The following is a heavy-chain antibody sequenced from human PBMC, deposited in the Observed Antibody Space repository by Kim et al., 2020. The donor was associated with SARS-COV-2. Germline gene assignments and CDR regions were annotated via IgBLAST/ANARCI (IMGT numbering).Heavy chain of an antibody. J-gene: IGHJ4*02. CDR2: ISGSGGST. D-gene: IGHD3-3*01. CDR1: GFTFSSYA. CDR3: AKVAYDFWSGLPKYFDY. Sequence: GGSLRLSCAASGFTFSSYAMSWVRQAPGKGLEWVSAISGSGGSTYYADSMKGRFTISRDNSKNTLYLQMNSLRAEDTAVYYCAKVAYDFWSGLPKYFDYWGQGTLVTVSS. V-gene: IGHV3-23*01.